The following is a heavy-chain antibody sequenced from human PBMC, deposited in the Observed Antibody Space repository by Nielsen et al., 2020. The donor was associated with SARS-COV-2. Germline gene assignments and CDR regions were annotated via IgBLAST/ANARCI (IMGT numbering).Heavy chain of an antibody. CDR2: VSHSGST. D-gene: IGHD2-2*02. Sequence: SETLSLTCAVSGASVSSHDWWTCVRQSPGKGLEWIGEVSHSGSTNYNPSLKSRVTLSMDKSKNQFSLRLTSVSAADTAVYFCARGDLVVVPSPLLGLGPIFYYFYLDVWGKGTSVIVSS. V-gene: IGHV4-4*02. CDR3: ARGDLVVVPSPLLGLGPIFYYFYLDV. J-gene: IGHJ6*03. CDR1: GASVSSHDW.